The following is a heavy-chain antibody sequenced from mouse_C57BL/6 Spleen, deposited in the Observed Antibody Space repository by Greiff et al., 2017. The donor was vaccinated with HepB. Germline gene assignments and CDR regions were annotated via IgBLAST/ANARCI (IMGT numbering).Heavy chain of an antibody. CDR2: IDPENGDT. V-gene: IGHV14-4*01. CDR3: TTNSLWYFDV. D-gene: IGHD6-1*01. Sequence: VHVKQSGAELVRPGASVKLSCTASGFNIKDDYMHWVKQRPEQGLEWIGWIDPENGDTEYASKFQGKAPITADTSSNTAYLQLSSLTSEDTAVYYWTTNSLWYFDVWGTGTTVTVSS. CDR1: GFNIKDDY. J-gene: IGHJ1*03.